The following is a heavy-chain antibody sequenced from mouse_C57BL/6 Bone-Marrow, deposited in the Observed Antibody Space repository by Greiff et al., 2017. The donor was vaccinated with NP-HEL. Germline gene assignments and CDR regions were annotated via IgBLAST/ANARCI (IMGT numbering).Heavy chain of an antibody. CDR2: IRSKSNNYAT. D-gene: IGHD2-12*01. CDR1: GFSFNTYA. Sequence: EVHLVESGGGLVQPKGSLKLSCAASGFSFNTYAMNWVRQAPGKGLEWVARIRSKSNNYATYYADSVKDRFTISRDDSESMLYLQMNNLKTEDTAMYYCVRHSSYDVNYFDYWGQGTTLTVSS. V-gene: IGHV10-1*01. CDR3: VRHSSYDVNYFDY. J-gene: IGHJ2*01.